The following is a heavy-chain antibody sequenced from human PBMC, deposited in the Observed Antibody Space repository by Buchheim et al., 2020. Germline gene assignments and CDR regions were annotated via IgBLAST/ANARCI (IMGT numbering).Heavy chain of an antibody. V-gene: IGHV3-48*01. CDR2: ISSSSSTI. CDR3: ARAGYCSSTSCPHDAFDI. Sequence: EVQLVESGGGLVQPGGSLRLSCAASGFTFSSYSMNWVRQAPGKGLEWVSYISSSSSTIYYADSVKGRFTISRDNAKNPLYQKMNSLRAEDTAVYYCARAGYCSSTSCPHDAFDIWGQGT. CDR1: GFTFSSYS. D-gene: IGHD2-2*01. J-gene: IGHJ3*02.